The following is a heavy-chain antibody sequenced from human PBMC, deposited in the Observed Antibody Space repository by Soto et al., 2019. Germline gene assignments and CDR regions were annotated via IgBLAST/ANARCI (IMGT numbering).Heavy chain of an antibody. CDR2: IYYSGST. Sequence: SETLSLTCTVSGGSISSGGYNWSWIRQHPGKGLEWIGYIYYSGSTYYNPSLKSRVTISVDTSKNQFSLELSSVTAADTAVYYCARYRGGGSNWFDPWGQGTLVTVSS. CDR1: GGSISSGGYN. D-gene: IGHD3-16*01. CDR3: ARYRGGGSNWFDP. J-gene: IGHJ5*02. V-gene: IGHV4-31*03.